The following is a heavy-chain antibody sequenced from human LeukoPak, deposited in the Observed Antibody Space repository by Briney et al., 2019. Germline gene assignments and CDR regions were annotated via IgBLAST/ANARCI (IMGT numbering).Heavy chain of an antibody. CDR1: GFTFSSYE. CDR3: ARERALGTYYYDSSGYTTGAFDI. CDR2: ISSSSSTI. D-gene: IGHD3-22*01. Sequence: PGGSLRLSCAASGFTFSSYEMNWVRQAPGKGLEWVSYISSSSSTIYYADSVKGRFTISRDNAKNSLYLQMNSLRAEDTAVYYCARERALGTYYYDSSGYTTGAFDIWGQGTMVTVSS. J-gene: IGHJ3*02. V-gene: IGHV3-48*01.